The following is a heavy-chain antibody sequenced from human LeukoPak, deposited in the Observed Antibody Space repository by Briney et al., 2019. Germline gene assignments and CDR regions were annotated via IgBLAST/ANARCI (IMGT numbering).Heavy chain of an antibody. D-gene: IGHD3-10*01. V-gene: IGHV4-39*07. CDR1: GGSISSSSYY. Sequence: PSETLSLTCTVSGGSISSSSYYWGWIRQPPGKGLEWIGSIYYSGSTYYNPSLKSRVTISVDTSKNQFSLKLSSVTVADTAVYYCARDRGVRAVYFDYWGQGTLVTVSS. J-gene: IGHJ4*02. CDR3: ARDRGVRAVYFDY. CDR2: IYYSGST.